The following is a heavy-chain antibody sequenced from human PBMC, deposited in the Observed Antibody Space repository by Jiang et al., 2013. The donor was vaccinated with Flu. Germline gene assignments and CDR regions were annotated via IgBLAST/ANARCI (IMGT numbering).Heavy chain of an antibody. Sequence: KPTQTLTLTCTFSGFSLSISGMCVNWIRQPPGKALEWLARIDSDDDKFYNTFLKTRLTISKDTSKNQVVLTITNMDPVDTATYYCARGYYESSGRRFDYWGLGALVTVSS. CDR3: ARGYYESSGRRFDY. D-gene: IGHD3-22*01. CDR1: GFSLSISGMC. V-gene: IGHV2-70*16. J-gene: IGHJ4*02. CDR2: IDSDDDK.